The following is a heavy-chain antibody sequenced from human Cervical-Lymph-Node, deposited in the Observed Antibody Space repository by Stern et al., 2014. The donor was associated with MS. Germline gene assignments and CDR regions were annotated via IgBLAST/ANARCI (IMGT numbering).Heavy chain of an antibody. V-gene: IGHV1-46*03. CDR2: INPSGGST. D-gene: IGHD3-16*01. CDR1: GYTFTSYY. Sequence: QVQLVQSGAEVKKPGASVKVSCKASGYTFTSYYIHWVRQAPGQGLEWMGKINPSGGSTTYAQKFQGRVTMTTDTSTSTVYMDLSSLRAVDTAVYCCAREDRGLRRLYFGMDVWGQGTTVTVSS. J-gene: IGHJ6*02. CDR3: AREDRGLRRLYFGMDV.